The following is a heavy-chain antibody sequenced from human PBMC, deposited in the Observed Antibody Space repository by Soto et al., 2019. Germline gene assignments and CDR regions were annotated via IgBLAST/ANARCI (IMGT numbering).Heavy chain of an antibody. Sequence: PVQALMISGECFGDRFTGYLTGWVLEMGGKGVKSMGSIDAGDCDTRYSPSFQGQVTISADKSISTAYLQWSSLKASETAMYYCARKSAAGKYYYGMDVWGQGTTVTVSS. V-gene: IGHV5-51*02. CDR3: ARKSAAGKYYYGMDV. CDR1: GDRFTGYL. CDR2: IDAGDCDT. J-gene: IGHJ6*02. D-gene: IGHD6-13*01.